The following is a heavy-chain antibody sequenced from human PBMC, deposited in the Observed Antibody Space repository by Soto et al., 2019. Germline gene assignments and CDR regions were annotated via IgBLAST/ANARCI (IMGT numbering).Heavy chain of an antibody. CDR3: ARETYYYDSSGYFTYYFDY. Sequence: SETLSLTCTVSGGSISSGGYYWSWIRQHPGRGLEWIGYIYYSGSTYYNPSLKSRVTISVDTSKNQFSLKLSSVTAADTAVYYCARETYYYDSSGYFTYYFDYWGQGTLVTVSS. J-gene: IGHJ4*02. D-gene: IGHD3-22*01. CDR2: IYYSGST. V-gene: IGHV4-31*03. CDR1: GGSISSGGYY.